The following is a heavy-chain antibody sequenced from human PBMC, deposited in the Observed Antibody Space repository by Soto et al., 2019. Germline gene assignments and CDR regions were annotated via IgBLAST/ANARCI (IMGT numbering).Heavy chain of an antibody. CDR1: GGSISIYY. J-gene: IGHJ4*02. CDR3: ARACSSNSCYDVFDY. Sequence: SDTLSLTCTVSGGSISIYYWSWIRQPAGKGLEWIGRIYTSGSTNYNPSLKSRVTMSVDTSKNQFSLKLSSVTAADTAVYYCARACSSNSCYDVFDYWGQGTLVTVSS. D-gene: IGHD2-2*01. V-gene: IGHV4-4*07. CDR2: IYTSGST.